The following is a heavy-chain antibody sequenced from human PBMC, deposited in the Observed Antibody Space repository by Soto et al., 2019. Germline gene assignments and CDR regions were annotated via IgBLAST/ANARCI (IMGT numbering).Heavy chain of an antibody. CDR2: INHSGST. Sequence: WAPLFHTCAIYGGSFISYYWSWIRQPPGKGLEWIGEINHSGSTNYNPSLKSRVTISVDTSKNQFSLKLSSVTAADTAVYYCASLTLEKSGFDYWGQGTLVTVSS. V-gene: IGHV4-34*01. CDR3: ASLTLEKSGFDY. CDR1: GGSFISYY. J-gene: IGHJ4*02.